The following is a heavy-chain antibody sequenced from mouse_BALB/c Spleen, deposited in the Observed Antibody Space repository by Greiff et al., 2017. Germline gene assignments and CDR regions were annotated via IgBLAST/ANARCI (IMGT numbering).Heavy chain of an antibody. D-gene: IGHD2-10*02. J-gene: IGHJ4*01. Sequence: QVQLQQSGPGLVQPSQSLSITCTVSGFSLTSYGVHWVRQSPGKGLEWLGVIWSGGSTDYNAAFISRLSISKDNSKSQVFFKMNSLQANDTAIYYCARGGYGNSYAMDYWGQGTSVTVSS. CDR2: IWSGGST. CDR1: GFSLTSYG. V-gene: IGHV2-2*02. CDR3: ARGGYGNSYAMDY.